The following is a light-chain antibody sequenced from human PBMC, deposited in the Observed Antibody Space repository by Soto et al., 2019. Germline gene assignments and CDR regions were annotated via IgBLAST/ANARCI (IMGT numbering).Light chain of an antibody. CDR2: EVT. Sequence: QPVLTQPASVSGSPGQSITISCTGTSSDVGGYDYVSWYQQHPGTAPRLIIFEVTNRPSGVSNRFSGSKSGNTASLTISGLQAEDEADYYCTSYTSSSTQVFGTGTKVTVL. J-gene: IGLJ1*01. CDR3: TSYTSSSTQV. CDR1: SSDVGGYDY. V-gene: IGLV2-14*01.